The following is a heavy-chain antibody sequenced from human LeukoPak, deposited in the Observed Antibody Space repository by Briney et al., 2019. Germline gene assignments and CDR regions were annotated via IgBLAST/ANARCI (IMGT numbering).Heavy chain of an antibody. CDR2: ISSSGSTI. V-gene: IGHV3-11*01. CDR3: TREQVIPAASFDY. D-gene: IGHD2-2*01. Sequence: PGGSLRLSCAVSGFTFSDYYMSWIRQAPGKGLQWVSYISSSGSTIYYADSVKGRFTISRDNAKNSLYLQMNSLRADDTAVYHCTREQVIPAASFDYWGQGTLVTVSS. CDR1: GFTFSDYY. J-gene: IGHJ4*02.